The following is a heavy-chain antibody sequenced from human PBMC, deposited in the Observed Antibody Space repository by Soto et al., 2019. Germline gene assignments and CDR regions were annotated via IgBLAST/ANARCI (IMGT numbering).Heavy chain of an antibody. D-gene: IGHD6-19*01. V-gene: IGHV3-23*01. CDR1: GFSFSSYA. CDR3: ARRSSGWYCDY. Sequence: EVQLLESGGGLVQPGGSLRLSCAASGFSFSSYAMNWVRQAPGKGLEWVSVISGSGDSTYYADSVKGRFTISRDNSKNTLYLQMISLRAEDTAVYYCARRSSGWYCDYGGQGTLVIVSS. CDR2: ISGSGDST. J-gene: IGHJ4*02.